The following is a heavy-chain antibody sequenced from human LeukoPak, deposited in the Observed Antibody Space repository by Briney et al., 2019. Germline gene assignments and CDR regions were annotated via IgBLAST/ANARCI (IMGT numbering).Heavy chain of an antibody. CDR3: AKRGGSCIYGFDM. Sequence: GGSLRLSCAASGFSFSSYAMSWVRQAPGEGLEWVSTFCGIGGGIYYADSVKGRFTISRDTFKNTLYLQMNSLRAEDTAIYYGAKRGGSCIYGFDMWGQGTMVTVSS. V-gene: IGHV3-23*01. CDR2: FCGIGGGI. D-gene: IGHD2-8*01. CDR1: GFSFSSYA. J-gene: IGHJ3*02.